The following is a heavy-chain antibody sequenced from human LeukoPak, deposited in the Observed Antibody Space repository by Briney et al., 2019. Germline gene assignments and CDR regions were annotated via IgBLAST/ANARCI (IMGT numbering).Heavy chain of an antibody. CDR3: ARVNINNWHSCDY. J-gene: IGHJ4*02. V-gene: IGHV4-4*02. Sequence: PSGTLSLTCAVSGGSISSSNWWSWVRQPPGKGLEWIGEIYHSGSPNYNPSLKSRVTIPVDKSRNHFSLNLSSVTAADTAVYYCARVNINNWHSCDYWGQGTLVTVSS. CDR1: GGSISSSNW. CDR2: IYHSGSP. D-gene: IGHD1-1*01.